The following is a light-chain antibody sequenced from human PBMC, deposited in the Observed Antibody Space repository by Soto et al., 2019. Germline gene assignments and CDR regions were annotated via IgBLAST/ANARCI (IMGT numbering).Light chain of an antibody. CDR3: QSYASSLSAYV. Sequence: QSVLAHPPSVSGAPGQRVTLSCTGSSSNIGPGYDVHWYQQLPGTAPKLLIYGTTNRPSGVPDRFSGSKSGTSASPAITGLQADDKADYYSQSYASSLSAYVLGTGTKVTVL. CDR2: GTT. V-gene: IGLV1-40*01. CDR1: SSNIGPGYD. J-gene: IGLJ1*01.